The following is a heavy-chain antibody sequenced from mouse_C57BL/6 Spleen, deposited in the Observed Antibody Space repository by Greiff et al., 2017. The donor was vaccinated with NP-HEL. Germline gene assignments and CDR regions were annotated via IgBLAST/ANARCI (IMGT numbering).Heavy chain of an antibody. CDR1: GFTFSSYG. Sequence: EVQRVESGGDLVKPGGSLKLSCAASGFTFSSYGMSWVRQTPDKRLEWVATISSGGSYTYYPDSVKGRFTISRDNAKNTLYLQMSSLKSEDTAMYYCARRTTVYYFDYWGQGTTLTVSS. D-gene: IGHD1-1*01. V-gene: IGHV5-6*01. CDR2: ISSGGSYT. J-gene: IGHJ2*01. CDR3: ARRTTVYYFDY.